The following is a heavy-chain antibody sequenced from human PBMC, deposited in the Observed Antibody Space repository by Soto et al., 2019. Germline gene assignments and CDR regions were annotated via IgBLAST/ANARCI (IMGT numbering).Heavy chain of an antibody. CDR3: ARFGEPGLSQNWFDI. V-gene: IGHV5-51*01. Sequence: GESLKISCKGSGYSFTSYWIGWVRQMPGKGLEWMGIIYPGDSDTRYSPSFQGQVTFSADKSITTAYMQWTSLKASDSAIYYCARFGEPGLSQNWFDIWGQGTRVTVS. J-gene: IGHJ5*02. CDR2: IYPGDSDT. CDR1: GYSFTSYW. D-gene: IGHD3-16*01.